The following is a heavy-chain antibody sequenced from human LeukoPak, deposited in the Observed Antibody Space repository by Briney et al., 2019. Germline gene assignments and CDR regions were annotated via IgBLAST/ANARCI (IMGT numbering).Heavy chain of an antibody. V-gene: IGHV3-48*03. Sequence: GGSLRLSCAASGFTFSSYEMNWVRQAPGKGLEWVSYISSSGSTIYYADSVKGRFTISRDNAKNSLYLQMSSLRAEDTAVYYCAVQRTLWQQVLDHWGQGTLVTVSS. CDR2: ISSSGSTI. D-gene: IGHD6-13*01. CDR3: AVQRTLWQQVLDH. J-gene: IGHJ4*02. CDR1: GFTFSSYE.